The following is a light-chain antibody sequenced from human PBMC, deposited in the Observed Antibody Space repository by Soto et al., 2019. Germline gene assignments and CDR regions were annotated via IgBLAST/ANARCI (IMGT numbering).Light chain of an antibody. CDR3: SSYSATNTLV. CDR2: EVT. CDR1: SSDVGDYPY. J-gene: IGLJ1*01. V-gene: IGLV2-14*01. Sequence: QSVLTQPASVSGSPGQSITISCTGTSSDVGDYPYVSWYQQHPGEVPKLIIYEVTNRPSGVTSRFSGSKSENTASLTISGLQAEDEADYYCSSYSATNTLVFGGGTRPPS.